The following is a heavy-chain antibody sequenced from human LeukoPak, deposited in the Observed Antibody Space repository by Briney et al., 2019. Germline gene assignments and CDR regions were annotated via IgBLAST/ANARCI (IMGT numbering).Heavy chain of an antibody. D-gene: IGHD3-22*01. CDR1: GFTFSSYA. CDR3: ARVFDYDSSDTTGGFDY. V-gene: IGHV3-64*01. J-gene: IGHJ4*02. Sequence: GGSLRLSCAASGFTFSSYAMHWVRQAPGKGLEYVSAISSNGGSTYYANSVKGRFTISRDNSKNTLYLQMGRLRAEDMAVYYCARVFDYDSSDTTGGFDYWGQGTLVAVSS. CDR2: ISSNGGST.